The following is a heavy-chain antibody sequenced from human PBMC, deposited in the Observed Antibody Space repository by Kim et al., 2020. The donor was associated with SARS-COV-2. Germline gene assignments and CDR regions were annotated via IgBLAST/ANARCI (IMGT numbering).Heavy chain of an antibody. CDR2: INSDGSST. CDR1: GFTFSSYR. D-gene: IGHD2-15*01. V-gene: IGHV3-74*01. CDR3: TSRHCNGGSCYGAVEY. Sequence: GGSLRLSCAASGFTFSSYRMHWVRQGPGKGLVWVSRINSDGSSTTYADSVKGRFTISRDNAKNTLYLQMNSLRAEDTAVYYCTSRHCNGGSCYGAVEYWGQGTLVTVSS. J-gene: IGHJ4*02.